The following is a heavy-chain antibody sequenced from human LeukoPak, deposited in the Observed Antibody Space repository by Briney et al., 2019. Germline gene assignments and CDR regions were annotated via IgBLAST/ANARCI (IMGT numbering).Heavy chain of an antibody. CDR1: GFTFSSYE. D-gene: IGHD1-26*01. CDR3: ARGDVGATTFDY. V-gene: IGHV3-48*03. CDR2: ISSSGSTI. Sequence: PGGSLRLSCAASGFTFSSYEMNWVRQAPGKGLEWVSYISSSGSTIYYADSVKGRFTISRDNAKNSLYLQMNSLRAEDTAVYYCARGDVGATTFDYWGQGTLVTVSS. J-gene: IGHJ4*02.